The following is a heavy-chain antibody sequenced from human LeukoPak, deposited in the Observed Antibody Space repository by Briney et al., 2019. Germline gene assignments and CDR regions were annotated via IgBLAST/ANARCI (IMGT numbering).Heavy chain of an antibody. CDR1: GGSISSYY. Sequence: SETLSLTCTVSGGSISSYYWSWIRQPAGKGLEWIGRIYTSGSTNYNPSLKSRVTMSVDTSKNQFSLKLSSVTAADTAVYYCARGSQYSSGWLTRFDYWGQGTLVTVSS. CDR3: ARGSQYSSGWLTRFDY. CDR2: IYTSGST. V-gene: IGHV4-4*07. J-gene: IGHJ4*02. D-gene: IGHD6-19*01.